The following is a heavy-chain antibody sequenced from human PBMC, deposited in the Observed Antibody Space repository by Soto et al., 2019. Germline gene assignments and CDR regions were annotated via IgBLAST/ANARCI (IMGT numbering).Heavy chain of an antibody. V-gene: IGHV3-30*18. CDR3: AKESVETTYSFYGMDI. CDR2: VSFDSKNK. D-gene: IGHD4-4*01. Sequence: LVESGGGVVQPGRSLTLSCAASGFSFESYNMHCVLQAPGNGLEGVATVSFDSKNKYYIDSVEGRFSLSRDNAKNLLYHQMNSLRHEDTAVYYCAKESVETTYSFYGMDIWGPGTTGTVS. J-gene: IGHJ6*02. CDR1: GFSFESYN.